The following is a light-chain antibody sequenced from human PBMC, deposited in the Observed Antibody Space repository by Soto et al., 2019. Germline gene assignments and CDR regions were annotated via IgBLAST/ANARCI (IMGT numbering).Light chain of an antibody. CDR2: AAS. CDR3: QQSYSTPNT. Sequence: DIQMTQSPSFLSASAGDRVPISCRASQTISNFLHWYQQKPGKAPKLLIYAASKLESGVPSRFSGSGSGTDFTLTISSLQPEDFATYYCQQSYSTPNTFGQGTRLEIK. CDR1: QTISNF. V-gene: IGKV1-39*01. J-gene: IGKJ5*01.